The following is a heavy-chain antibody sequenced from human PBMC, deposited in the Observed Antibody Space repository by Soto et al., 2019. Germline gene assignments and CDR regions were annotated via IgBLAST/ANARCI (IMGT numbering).Heavy chain of an antibody. CDR1: GFTFSSYA. CDR3: ARDTAMVTDI. D-gene: IGHD5-18*01. V-gene: IGHV3-30-3*01. CDR2: ISYDGSNK. J-gene: IGHJ3*02. Sequence: QVQLVESGGGVVQPGRSLRLSCAASGFTFSSYAMHWVRQAPGKGLEWVAVISYDGSNKYYADSVKGRFTISRDNSKNTLNLQMNSLRAEDTAVYYCARDTAMVTDIWGQGTMVTVSS.